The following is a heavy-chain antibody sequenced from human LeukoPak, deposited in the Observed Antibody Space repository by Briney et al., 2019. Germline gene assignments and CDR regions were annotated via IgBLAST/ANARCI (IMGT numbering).Heavy chain of an antibody. J-gene: IGHJ1*01. D-gene: IGHD3-22*01. CDR3: ARQTFYHDDSGYYRPESFQH. Sequence: PSETLSLTCTVSGGSISSSSYYWGWIRQPPGKGLEWIGSMFYSGSTYYNPSLKSRVTISVDTSKNQFSLKLTSVTAADTAVYYCARQTFYHDDSGYYRPESFQHWGQGTLVTVSS. CDR2: MFYSGST. CDR1: GGSISSSSYY. V-gene: IGHV4-39*01.